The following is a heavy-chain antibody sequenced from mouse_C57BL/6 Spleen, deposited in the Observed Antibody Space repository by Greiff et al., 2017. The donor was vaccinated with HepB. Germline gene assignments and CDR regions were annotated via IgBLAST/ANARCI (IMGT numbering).Heavy chain of an antibody. Sequence: EVHLVESEGGLVQPGSSMKLSCTASGFTFSDYYMAWVRQVPEKGLEWVANINYDGSSTYYLDSLKSRFIISRDNAKNILYLQRSSLKSEDTATYYCARDGGDERYFDVWGTGTTVTVSS. CDR1: GFTFSDYY. CDR2: INYDGSST. V-gene: IGHV5-16*01. D-gene: IGHD3-3*01. CDR3: ARDGGDERYFDV. J-gene: IGHJ1*03.